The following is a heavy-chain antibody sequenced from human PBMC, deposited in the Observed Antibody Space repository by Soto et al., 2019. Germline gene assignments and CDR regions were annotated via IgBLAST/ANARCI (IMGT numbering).Heavy chain of an antibody. CDR2: LFYSGGT. V-gene: IGHV4-39*01. Sequence: SEALCLTSTVSGGSLSPRAYFWGRIRLPPKKGLEWIGSLFYSGGTYYNPSLKSRVTISVDTSKNQLSLKLTSVTAGDTDVYYCARRDDSGTVLRLRKWFDPWGQGTLVTVS. D-gene: IGHD1-7*01. CDR3: ARRDDSGTVLRLRKWFDP. J-gene: IGHJ5*02. CDR1: GGSLSPRAYF.